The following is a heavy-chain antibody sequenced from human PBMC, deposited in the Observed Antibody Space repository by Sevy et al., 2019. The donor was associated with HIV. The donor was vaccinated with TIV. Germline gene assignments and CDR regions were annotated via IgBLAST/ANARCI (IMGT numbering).Heavy chain of an antibody. V-gene: IGHV3-7*01. Sequence: EGSLRLSCAASGFTFSVYWMSWVRQAPGKGLEWVATMKEDGSDKDYVDSVKGRFTISRDNAKNSLYLQMNSLRDEDTAVYYCVREGVGGYSYSLDCWGQGTLVTVSS. CDR3: VREGVGGYSYSLDC. J-gene: IGHJ4*02. CDR1: GFTFSVYW. CDR2: MKEDGSDK. D-gene: IGHD5-18*01.